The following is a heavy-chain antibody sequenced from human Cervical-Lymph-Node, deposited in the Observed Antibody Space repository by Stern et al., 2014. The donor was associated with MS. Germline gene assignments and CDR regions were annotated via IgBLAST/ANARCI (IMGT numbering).Heavy chain of an antibody. CDR1: GFAVSASY. J-gene: IGHJ4*02. Sequence: EDQLVESGGGLVQPGGSLRLSCEASGFAVSASYMNWVRQAPGKGLEWVSRIHTIGTTHYADSVKGRFTISRANAKNALYLQMDSLRVEDTAVYYCAREIAGRRFEDWGRGTLVAVSP. V-gene: IGHV3-66*01. CDR2: IHTIGTT. CDR3: AREIAGRRFED. D-gene: IGHD6-6*01.